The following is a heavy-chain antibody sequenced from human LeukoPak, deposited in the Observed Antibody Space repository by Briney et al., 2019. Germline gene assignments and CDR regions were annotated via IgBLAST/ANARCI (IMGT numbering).Heavy chain of an antibody. D-gene: IGHD3-10*01. J-gene: IGHJ4*02. CDR1: GGSMSTYY. CDR2: IYYSGST. V-gene: IGHV4-59*01. CDR3: ARVVYSGSWGYFDY. Sequence: PSETRSLTGTVSGGSMSTYYWSWIRQSPGKGLEWMGYIYYSGSTSYIPSLKSRLTISIDTSKTQFYLKLSSVTAADTAVYYCARVVYSGSWGYFDYWGQGILVTVSS.